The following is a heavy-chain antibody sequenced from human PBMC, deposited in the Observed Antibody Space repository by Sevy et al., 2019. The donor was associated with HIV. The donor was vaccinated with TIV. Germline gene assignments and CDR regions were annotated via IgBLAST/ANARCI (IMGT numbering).Heavy chain of an antibody. CDR3: ATTKDYYDSSGYPFDY. CDR2: FDPEDDEK. V-gene: IGHV1-24*01. Sequence: ASVKVSCKVSGYTLTELSVHWVRQAPGKGLEWMATFDPEDDEKIYAQTFQGRVTMTEDTSTDTAYMELSSLRSEDTAVYYSATTKDYYDSSGYPFDYWGQGTLVTVSS. CDR1: GYTLTELS. D-gene: IGHD3-22*01. J-gene: IGHJ4*02.